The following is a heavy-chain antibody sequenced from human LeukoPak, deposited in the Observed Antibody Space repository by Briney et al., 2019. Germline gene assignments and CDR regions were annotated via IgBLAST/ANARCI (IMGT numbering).Heavy chain of an antibody. V-gene: IGHV3-48*01. CDR2: INGRSTIT. CDR3: ARETPRRGETRDGYR. Sequence: TGGSLRLSCAGSGFTFTMFGMNWVRQAPGKGLEWVSYINGRSTITYYADSVQGRFTISRDNAEDSVYLQMNSLRVEDTAVYYCARETPRRGETRDGYRWGQGTLVTVSS. D-gene: IGHD5-24*01. CDR1: GFTFTMFG. J-gene: IGHJ4*02.